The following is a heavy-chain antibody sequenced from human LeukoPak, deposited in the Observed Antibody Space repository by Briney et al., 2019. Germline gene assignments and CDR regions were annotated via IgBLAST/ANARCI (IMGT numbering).Heavy chain of an antibody. Sequence: GGSLRLSCAASGFTFSTYAMHWVRQAPVKGLEWVAIIPYDGSNKYYADSVKGRFTISRDNSKNTLYLQMNSLRADDTAVYYCARDHQVSYFDYWGQGTLVTVSS. V-gene: IGHV3-30-3*01. D-gene: IGHD6-6*01. CDR3: ARDHQVSYFDY. J-gene: IGHJ4*02. CDR1: GFTFSTYA. CDR2: IPYDGSNK.